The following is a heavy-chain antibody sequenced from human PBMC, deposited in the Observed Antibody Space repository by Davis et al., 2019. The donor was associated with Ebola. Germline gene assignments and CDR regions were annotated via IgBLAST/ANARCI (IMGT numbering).Heavy chain of an antibody. V-gene: IGHV4-39*02. D-gene: IGHD3-10*01. CDR2: IYYSGST. Sequence: SETLSLTCTVSGGSISSSSYYWGWIRQPPGKGLEWIGSIYYSGSTYYNPSLKSRVTISVDTSKNQFSLKLSSVTAADTAVYYCARDSPRGVGKYYYGMDVWGQGTTVTVSS. CDR3: ARDSPRGVGKYYYGMDV. CDR1: GGSISSSSYY. J-gene: IGHJ6*02.